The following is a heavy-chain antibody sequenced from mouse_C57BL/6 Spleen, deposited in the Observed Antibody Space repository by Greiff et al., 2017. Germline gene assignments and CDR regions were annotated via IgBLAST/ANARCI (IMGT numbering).Heavy chain of an antibody. CDR2: IWRGGST. V-gene: IGHV2-5*01. Sequence: VQLVESGPGLVQPSQSLSITCTVSGFSLTSYGVHWVRQSPGKGLEWLGVIWRGGSTDYNAAFMSRLSNTKDNSKSQVVFKMNSLQADDTAIYYCAKGLEAMDYWGQGPSVTVSS. D-gene: IGHD6-1*01. CDR1: GFSLTSYG. J-gene: IGHJ4*01. CDR3: AKGLEAMDY.